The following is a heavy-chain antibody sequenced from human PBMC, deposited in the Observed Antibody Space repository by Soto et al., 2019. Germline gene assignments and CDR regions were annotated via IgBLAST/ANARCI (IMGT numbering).Heavy chain of an antibody. Sequence: QVQLVQSGAEVKKPGASVKVSCKASGYTFTSYGISWVRQAPGQGLEWMGWISAYKGNTNYAQELQGRVTLTTDTSTSTAYMELRSLRSDDTAVYYCARNRYCSGGSCYHCDYWGQGTLVTVSS. CDR3: ARNRYCSGGSCYHCDY. V-gene: IGHV1-18*01. D-gene: IGHD2-15*01. J-gene: IGHJ4*02. CDR2: ISAYKGNT. CDR1: GYTFTSYG.